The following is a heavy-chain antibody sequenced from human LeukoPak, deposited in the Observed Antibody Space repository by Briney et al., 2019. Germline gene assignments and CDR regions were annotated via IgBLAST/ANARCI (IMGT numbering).Heavy chain of an antibody. J-gene: IGHJ5*02. D-gene: IGHD2-15*01. CDR2: INPSGGST. Sequence: ASVKVSCKASGYTLISYYMHWVRQAPGQGLEWMGIINPSGGSTSYAQKFQGRVTITADESTSTAYMELSSLRSEDTAVYYCARGYCSGGSCSPFDPWGQGTLVTVSS. CDR1: GYTLISYY. CDR3: ARGYCSGGSCSPFDP. V-gene: IGHV1-46*01.